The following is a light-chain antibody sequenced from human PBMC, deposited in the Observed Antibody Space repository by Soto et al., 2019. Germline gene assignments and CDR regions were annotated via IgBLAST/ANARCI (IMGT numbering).Light chain of an antibody. CDR1: QSVSSY. Sequence: EIVLTQSPATLSLSPGERATLFCRASQSVSSYFAWYQQKPGQAPNLLIYDASNRATGIPARFSGSGSGTDFTLTISSLEPEDFAVYYCQQYGNSPITFGQGTRLEIK. J-gene: IGKJ5*01. V-gene: IGKV3-11*01. CDR3: QQYGNSPIT. CDR2: DAS.